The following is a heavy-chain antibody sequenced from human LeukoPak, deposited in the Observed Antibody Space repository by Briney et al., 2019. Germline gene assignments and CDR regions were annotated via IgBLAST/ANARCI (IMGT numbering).Heavy chain of an antibody. J-gene: IGHJ4*02. CDR2: IKHDGSEE. V-gene: IGHV3-7*04. D-gene: IGHD3-3*01. CDR1: GFTFSRYW. Sequence: GVSLRLSCAASGFTFSRYWMSWVRQAPGRGLEWVANIKHDGSEEYYVDSVRGRFSISRDNAKNSLYLQMKNMRAEDTAVYYCVRGFFWFWGQGTQVTVSS. CDR3: VRGFFWF.